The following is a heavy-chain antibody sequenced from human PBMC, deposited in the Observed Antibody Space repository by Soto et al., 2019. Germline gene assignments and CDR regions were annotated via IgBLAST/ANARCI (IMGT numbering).Heavy chain of an antibody. CDR1: GASITTYY. Sequence: SETLSLTCSVSGASITTYYWSWIRQPPGKGLEWIGSISYSGSTKYNPSLESRVMISLDTSKNQFSLKLSSVTAADTAVYYCARGTAMVTVIDYWGQGTLVTVSS. CDR2: ISYSGST. V-gene: IGHV4-59*01. D-gene: IGHD5-18*01. J-gene: IGHJ4*02. CDR3: ARGTAMVTVIDY.